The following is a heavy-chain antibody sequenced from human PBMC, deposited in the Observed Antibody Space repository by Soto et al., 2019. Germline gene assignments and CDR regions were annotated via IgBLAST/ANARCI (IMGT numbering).Heavy chain of an antibody. V-gene: IGHV4-31*03. CDR1: GGSISSGGYY. CDR2: IYYSGST. J-gene: IGHJ4*02. D-gene: IGHD2-15*01. CDR3: ARRYGGNFDY. Sequence: PSETLSLTCTVSGGSISSGGYYWSWIRHHSGKGLEWIGYIYYSGSTYYNPSLKSRVTISVDTSKNQFSLKLSSVTAADTAVYYCARRYGGNFDYRGKGTLVTVST.